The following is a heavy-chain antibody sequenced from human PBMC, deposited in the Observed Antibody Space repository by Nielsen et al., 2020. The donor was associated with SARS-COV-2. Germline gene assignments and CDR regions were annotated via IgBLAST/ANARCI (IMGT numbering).Heavy chain of an antibody. Sequence: GESLKISCQGSGYNFATHWVAWVRQMPGRGLEWMGIIYPTDSDTRYSPSFQGQVAISADTSINTAYLQWSGLKASDTAMYYCARLLTAAGTDWGQGTLVTVSS. J-gene: IGHJ4*02. V-gene: IGHV5-51*01. CDR1: GYNFATHW. CDR3: ARLLTAAGTD. D-gene: IGHD6-13*01. CDR2: IYPTDSDT.